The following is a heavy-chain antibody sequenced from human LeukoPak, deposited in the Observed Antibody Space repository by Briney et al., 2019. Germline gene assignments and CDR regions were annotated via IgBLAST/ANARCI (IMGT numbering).Heavy chain of an antibody. CDR1: GGSFSGYY. V-gene: IGHV4-34*01. CDR3: ARLYGDYVQLLDY. Sequence: KPSETLSLTCAVYGGSFSGYYWSWIRQPPGKGLEWIGEINHSGSTNYNPSLKSRVTISVDTSKNQFSLKLSSVTAADTAVYYCARLYGDYVQLLDYWGQGTLVTVSS. D-gene: IGHD4-17*01. J-gene: IGHJ4*02. CDR2: INHSGST.